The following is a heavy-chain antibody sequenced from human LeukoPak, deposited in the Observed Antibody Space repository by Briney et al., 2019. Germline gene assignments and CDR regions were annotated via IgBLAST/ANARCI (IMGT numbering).Heavy chain of an antibody. V-gene: IGHV1-46*01. CDR1: GYTFTSYY. CDR2: INPSGGST. Sequence: ASVKVSCKASGYTFTSYYMHWVRQAPGQGLEWMGIINPSGGSTSYAQKFQGRVTMIRDTSTSTVYMELSSLRSEDTAVYYCARVMSGYDSSGYSSKMFDYWGQGTLVTVSS. CDR3: ARVMSGYDSSGYSSKMFDY. J-gene: IGHJ4*02. D-gene: IGHD3-22*01.